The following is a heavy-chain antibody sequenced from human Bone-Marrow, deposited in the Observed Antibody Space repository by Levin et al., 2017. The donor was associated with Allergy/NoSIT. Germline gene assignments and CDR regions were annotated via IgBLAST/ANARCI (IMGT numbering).Heavy chain of an antibody. CDR1: GYTFTGYY. D-gene: IGHD3-10*01. J-gene: IGHJ4*02. Sequence: ASVKVSCKASGYTFTGYYMHWVRQAPGQGLEWMGRINPNSGGTNYAQKFQGRVTMTRDTSISTAYMELSRLRSDDTAVYYCARDLSVARGSVKISFDYWGQGTLVTVSS. CDR2: INPNSGGT. V-gene: IGHV1-2*06. CDR3: ARDLSVARGSVKISFDY.